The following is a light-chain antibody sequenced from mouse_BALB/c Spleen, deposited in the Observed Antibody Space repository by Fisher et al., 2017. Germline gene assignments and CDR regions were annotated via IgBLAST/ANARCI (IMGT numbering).Light chain of an antibody. CDR2: LTS. Sequence: IVMTQSTAIMSASPGEKVTMTCSASSSVSYMYWYQQKPRSSPKPWIYLTSNLAPGVPARFSGSGSGNSYSLTISSMEAEDAATYYCQQWSSNPLTFGAGTKLELK. J-gene: IGKJ5*01. CDR3: QQWSSNPLT. CDR1: SSVSY. V-gene: IGKV4-68*01.